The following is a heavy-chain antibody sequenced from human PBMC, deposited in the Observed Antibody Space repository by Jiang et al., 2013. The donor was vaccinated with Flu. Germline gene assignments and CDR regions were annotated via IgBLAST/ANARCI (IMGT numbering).Heavy chain of an antibody. V-gene: IGHV1-69*01. Sequence: GAEVKKPGSSVKVSCKASGGTFSSYAISWVRQAPGQGLEWMGGIIPIFGTANYAQKFQGRVTITADESTSTAYMELSSLRSEDTAVYYCARGVNCGGDCYSETYFQHWGQGTLVTVSS. CDR3: ARGVNCGGDCYSETYFQH. J-gene: IGHJ1*01. CDR2: IIPIFGTA. D-gene: IGHD2-21*02. CDR1: GGTFSSYA.